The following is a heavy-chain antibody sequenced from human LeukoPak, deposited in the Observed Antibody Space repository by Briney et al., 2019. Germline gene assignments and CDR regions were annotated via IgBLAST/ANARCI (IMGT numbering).Heavy chain of an antibody. J-gene: IGHJ4*02. Sequence: GGSLRLSCAASGFTFSSYSMNWVRQAPGKGLEWVAVISYDGSNKYYADSVKGRFTISRDNSKNTLYLQVNSLRAEDTAVYYCARDRRWTATTVTYFDYWGQGTLVTVSS. D-gene: IGHD4-11*01. V-gene: IGHV3-30*03. CDR2: ISYDGSNK. CDR1: GFTFSSYS. CDR3: ARDRRWTATTVTYFDY.